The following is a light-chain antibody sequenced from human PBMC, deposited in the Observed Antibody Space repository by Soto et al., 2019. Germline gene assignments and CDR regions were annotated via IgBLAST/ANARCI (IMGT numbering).Light chain of an antibody. CDR2: DVS. V-gene: IGLV2-14*03. Sequence: QSVLTQPASVSGSPGQSITISCTGTSSDVGGYNYVSWYQHHPGKAPKLMIFDVSNRPSGVSNRYSVSKSGNTASLTISGLQPEDEAEYYCSSYTTSNTRQIVFGTGTKLTVL. CDR1: SSDVGGYNY. CDR3: SSYTTSNTRQIV. J-gene: IGLJ1*01.